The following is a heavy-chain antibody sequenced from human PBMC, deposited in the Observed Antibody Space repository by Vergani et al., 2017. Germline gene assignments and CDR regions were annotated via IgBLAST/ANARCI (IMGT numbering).Heavy chain of an antibody. Sequence: EVQLLESGGGLVQPGGSLRLSCAASGFTFSYYGMSWVRQAPGKGLEWVATIRGSGDNTYYADSVKGRFTISRDNSKNMLYLQMNSLRAEDTAVYYCAKAYSSPLNYYYYYMDVWGKGTTVTVSS. D-gene: IGHD4-11*01. CDR1: GFTFSYYG. CDR3: AKAYSSPLNYYYYYMDV. CDR2: IRGSGDNT. J-gene: IGHJ6*03. V-gene: IGHV3-23*01.